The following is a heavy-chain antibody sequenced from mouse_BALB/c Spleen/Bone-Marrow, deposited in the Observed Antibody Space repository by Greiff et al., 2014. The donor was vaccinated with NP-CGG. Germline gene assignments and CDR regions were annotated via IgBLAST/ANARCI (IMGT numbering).Heavy chain of an antibody. V-gene: IGHV1-54*01. Sequence: VKLQESGAELVRPGTSVKVSCKASGYAFTNYLIEWIKQRPGQGLEWIGVINPGSGGTNYNEKFKGKATLTADKSSSTAYMQLSSLTSDDSAVYFCARNAIWLFTYWGQGTLVTVSA. CDR2: INPGSGGT. J-gene: IGHJ3*01. CDR1: GYAFTNYL. CDR3: ARNAIWLFTY. D-gene: IGHD2-2*01.